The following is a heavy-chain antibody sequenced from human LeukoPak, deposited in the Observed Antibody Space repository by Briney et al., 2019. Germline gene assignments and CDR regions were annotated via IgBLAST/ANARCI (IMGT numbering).Heavy chain of an antibody. D-gene: IGHD3-10*01. CDR3: ARGFATGSTLPYWFDP. CDR2: IYHSGST. V-gene: IGHV4-4*02. Sequence: SGTLSLTCAVSGVSISSSNWWSWVRQPPGKGLEWIGEIYHSGSTSYNPSLKSRVTISVDTSKNQFSLKLSSVTAADTAVYYCARGFATGSTLPYWFDPWGQGTLVTVSS. J-gene: IGHJ5*02. CDR1: GVSISSSNW.